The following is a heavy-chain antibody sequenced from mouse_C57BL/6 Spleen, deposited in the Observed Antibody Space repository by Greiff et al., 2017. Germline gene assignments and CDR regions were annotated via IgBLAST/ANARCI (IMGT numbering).Heavy chain of an antibody. CDR1: GFTFRSYA. D-gene: IGHD1-1*01. J-gene: IGHJ2*01. Sequence: EVQVVESGEGLVKPGGSLKLSCAASGFTFRSYAMSWVRQTPEKRLEWVAYISSGGDYIYYADTVKGRFTISRDNARNTLYLQMSSLKSEDTAMYYCTISSSGHYFDYWGQGTTLTVSS. V-gene: IGHV5-9-1*02. CDR3: TISSSGHYFDY. CDR2: ISSGGDYI.